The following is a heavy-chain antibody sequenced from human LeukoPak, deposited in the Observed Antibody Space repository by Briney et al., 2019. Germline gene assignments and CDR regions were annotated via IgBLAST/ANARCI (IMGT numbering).Heavy chain of an antibody. J-gene: IGHJ4*02. Sequence: GGSLRLSCAASGFTFSSYGMSWVRQAPGKGLEWVSAISGSGGSTYYADSVKGRFTISRDNSKNTLYLQMNSLRAEDTAVYYCAKIFYRSSGYADYWGQGTLVTVSS. CDR1: GFTFSSYG. CDR2: ISGSGGST. D-gene: IGHD3-22*01. V-gene: IGHV3-23*01. CDR3: AKIFYRSSGYADY.